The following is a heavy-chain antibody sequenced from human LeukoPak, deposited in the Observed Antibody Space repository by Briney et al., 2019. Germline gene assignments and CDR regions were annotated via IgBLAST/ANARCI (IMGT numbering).Heavy chain of an antibody. J-gene: IGHJ4*02. D-gene: IGHD6-13*01. CDR3: ARDSLSIAAADDY. CDR2: IKQDGSEK. V-gene: IGHV3-7*01. Sequence: GGSLRLSCAASGFTFSSYWMSWVRQAPGKGLEWVANIKQDGSEKYYVDSVKGRFTNSRDNAKNSLYLQMNSLRAEDTAVYYCARDSLSIAAADDYWGQGTLVTVSS. CDR1: GFTFSSYW.